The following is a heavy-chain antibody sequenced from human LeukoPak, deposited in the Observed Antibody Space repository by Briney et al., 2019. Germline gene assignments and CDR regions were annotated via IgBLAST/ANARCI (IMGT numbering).Heavy chain of an antibody. J-gene: IGHJ4*02. CDR3: AKDMGEVGAVDY. D-gene: IGHD1-26*01. CDR2: ISWNSGSI. V-gene: IGHV3-9*01. Sequence: HPGGSLRLSCAASGFTFDDYAMPWVRQAPGKGLEWVSGISWNSGSIGYADSVKGRFTISRDNAKNSLYLQMNSLRAEDTALYYCAKDMGEVGAVDYWGQGTLVTVSS. CDR1: GFTFDDYA.